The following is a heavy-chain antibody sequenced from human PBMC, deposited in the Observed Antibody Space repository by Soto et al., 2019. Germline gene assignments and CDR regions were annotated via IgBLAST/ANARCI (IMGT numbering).Heavy chain of an antibody. D-gene: IGHD3-3*01. V-gene: IGHV1-69*06. J-gene: IGHJ4*02. CDR3: NRGSEHDFWSGYL. Sequence: QERLVQSGAEVRKPGSSVKVSCKVTGGTSTRYAINWVRQAPGQGLEWMGGIVPMFGTSKYAQKFQGRVTITADTSTNRAYMELRSLRSEDTAVYYCNRGSEHDFWSGYLWGQGTLVSVSS. CDR2: IVPMFGTS. CDR1: GGTSTRYA.